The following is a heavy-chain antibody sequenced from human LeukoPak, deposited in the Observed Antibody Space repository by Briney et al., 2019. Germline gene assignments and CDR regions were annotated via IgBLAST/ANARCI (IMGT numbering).Heavy chain of an antibody. CDR2: ISYDGSNK. Sequence: PGGSLRLSCAASGFTFSSYAMHWVRQAPGKGLEWVAVISYDGSNKYYADSVKGRFTISRDNSKNTLYLQMNSLRAEDTAVYYCARVGGIAAPLRYFDYWGQGTLVTVSS. CDR3: ARVGGIAAPLRYFDY. V-gene: IGHV3-30-3*01. J-gene: IGHJ4*02. CDR1: GFTFSSYA. D-gene: IGHD6-13*01.